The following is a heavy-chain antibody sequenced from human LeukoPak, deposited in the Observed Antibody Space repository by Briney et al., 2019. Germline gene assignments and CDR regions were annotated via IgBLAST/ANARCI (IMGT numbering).Heavy chain of an antibody. V-gene: IGHV3-66*01. CDR3: ARDWTYGDTHRGGYGMDV. Sequence: GGSLRLSCAASGFTVSSNYMSWVRQAPGKGLEWVSVIYSGGSTYYADSVKGRFTISRDNSKNTLYLQMNSLRAEDTAVYYCARDWTYGDTHRGGYGMDVWGQGTTVTVYS. D-gene: IGHD4-17*01. CDR2: IYSGGST. J-gene: IGHJ6*02. CDR1: GFTVSSNY.